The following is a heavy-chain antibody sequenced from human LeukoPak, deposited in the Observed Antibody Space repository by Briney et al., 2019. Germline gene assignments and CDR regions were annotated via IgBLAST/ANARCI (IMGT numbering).Heavy chain of an antibody. V-gene: IGHV4-59*01. CDR2: IYYSGGT. CDR1: GGSINYYY. J-gene: IGHJ4*02. D-gene: IGHD5-12*01. CDR3: GSGYSPAFDY. Sequence: KASETLSLTCTVSGGSINYYYWMWIRQPPGKGLEWIGYIYYSGGTHYNPSLKSRVTMLVDTSKNQFSLKLTAVTAADTAVYYCGSGYSPAFDYWGQGTLVTVSS.